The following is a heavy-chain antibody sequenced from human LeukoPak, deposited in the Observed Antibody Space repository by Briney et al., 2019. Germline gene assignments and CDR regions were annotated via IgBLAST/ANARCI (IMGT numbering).Heavy chain of an antibody. D-gene: IGHD4-23*01. J-gene: IGHJ6*03. V-gene: IGHV3-30*02. CDR2: IRNDGSSK. Sequence: GGSLRLSCAASGFTFSSHGMHWVRQAPGKGLEWVTFIRNDGSSKFYADSVEGRFTISRDNPKNTLYLQVNSLRVEDTAVYYCAKGRGGNYYYYYMDVWGKGTTVTVSS. CDR3: AKGRGGNYYYYYMDV. CDR1: GFTFSSHG.